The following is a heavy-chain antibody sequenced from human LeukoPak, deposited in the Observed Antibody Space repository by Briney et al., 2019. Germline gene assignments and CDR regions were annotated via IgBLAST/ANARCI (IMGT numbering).Heavy chain of an antibody. CDR2: ISSDSSDI. Sequence: GGSLRLSCTASEFTFSRYWMSWVRQAPGKGLEWVSYISSDSSDIYYADSVKGRFTISRDNAKNSLYLQMNSLRAEDTAFYYCAREFLYSSGYHYFDYWGQGTLVTVSS. D-gene: IGHD6-19*01. V-gene: IGHV3-21*05. CDR3: AREFLYSSGYHYFDY. CDR1: EFTFSRYW. J-gene: IGHJ4*02.